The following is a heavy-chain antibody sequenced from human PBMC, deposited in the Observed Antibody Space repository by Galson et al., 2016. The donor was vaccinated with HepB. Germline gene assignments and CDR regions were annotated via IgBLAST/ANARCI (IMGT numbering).Heavy chain of an antibody. CDR2: VSHDGKTE. D-gene: IGHD3-10*01. J-gene: IGHJ4*02. CDR1: GFSLSGSA. Sequence: SLRLSCAASGFSLSGSAMHWVRQAPATGLEWLSFVSHDGKTENYADSVRGRFTVSRNTSNNTLYMQMNSLRVYDTGLYYWARDWAFGDYSFDSWGQGTPVTVSS. CDR3: ARDWAFGDYSFDS. V-gene: IGHV3-30*04.